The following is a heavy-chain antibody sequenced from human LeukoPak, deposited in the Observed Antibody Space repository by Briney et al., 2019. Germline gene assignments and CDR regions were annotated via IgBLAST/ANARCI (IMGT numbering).Heavy chain of an antibody. J-gene: IGHJ4*02. CDR1: GFTFSSYG. Sequence: GGSLRLSCAASGFTFSSYGMHWVRQAPGKGLEWVAVISYDGSNKYYADSLKGRFTISRDNSKNTLYLQVNGLRTEDTAVYYCAKDRLLNCRGDCYIFDYWGQGTVVTVSS. CDR3: AKDRLLNCRGDCYIFDY. V-gene: IGHV3-30*18. CDR2: ISYDGSNK. D-gene: IGHD2-21*02.